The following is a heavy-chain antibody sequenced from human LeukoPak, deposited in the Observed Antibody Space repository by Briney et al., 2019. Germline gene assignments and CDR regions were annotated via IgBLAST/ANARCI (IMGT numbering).Heavy chain of an antibody. J-gene: IGHJ4*02. Sequence: PGGSLRLSCAASGFTFDDYAMHWVRQAPGKGLEWVSGISWSSGSIGYADSVKGRFTISRDNAKNSLYLQMNSLRVEDTALYYCAKGQSYYYDSSAPDYWGQGTLVTVSS. CDR2: ISWSSGSI. D-gene: IGHD3-22*01. V-gene: IGHV3-9*01. CDR1: GFTFDDYA. CDR3: AKGQSYYYDSSAPDY.